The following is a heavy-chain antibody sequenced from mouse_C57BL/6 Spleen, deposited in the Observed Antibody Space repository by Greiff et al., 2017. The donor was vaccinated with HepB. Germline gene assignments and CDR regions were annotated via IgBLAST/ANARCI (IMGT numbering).Heavy chain of an antibody. Sequence: QVQLQQSGPELVKPGASVKISCKASGYAFSSSWMNWVKQRPGKGLEWIGRIYPGDGDTNYNGKFKGKATLTADKSSSTAYMQLSSLTSEDSAVYFCARWGYSNYWFAYWGQGTLVTVSA. V-gene: IGHV1-82*01. CDR2: IYPGDGDT. D-gene: IGHD2-5*01. CDR3: ARWGYSNYWFAY. CDR1: GYAFSSSW. J-gene: IGHJ3*01.